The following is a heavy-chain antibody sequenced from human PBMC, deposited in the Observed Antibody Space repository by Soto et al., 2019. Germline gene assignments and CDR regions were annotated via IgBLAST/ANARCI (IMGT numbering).Heavy chain of an antibody. D-gene: IGHD1-26*01. Sequence: DVQMLASGGGVVQPGESLRLSCVAPDFSFTSYAMTWVRLAPGKGLQWVAALSHDGGNTYYRDSVRGRFTVSRDNSKNTLYLQMDSLKGEDSAVYYCAKQMGPWVDSAIDFWGQGTQVTVSS. CDR1: DFSFTSYA. CDR2: LSHDGGNT. V-gene: IGHV3-23*01. J-gene: IGHJ4*02. CDR3: AKQMGPWVDSAIDF.